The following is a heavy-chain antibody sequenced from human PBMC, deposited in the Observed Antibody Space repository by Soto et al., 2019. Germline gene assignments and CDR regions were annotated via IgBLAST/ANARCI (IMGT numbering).Heavy chain of an antibody. CDR2: IYWDDDK. D-gene: IGHD1-1*01. V-gene: IGHV2-5*02. CDR3: AHRGLDGTAFDI. J-gene: IGHJ3*02. Sequence: QITLKESGPTLVKPTQTLTLTCTFSGFLLSTSGVGVGWIRQPPGKALEWLALIYWDDDKRYSPSLKSRLTITKDTSKNQVVLTMTNMDPVDTATYYCAHRGLDGTAFDIWGQGTMVTVSS. CDR1: GFLLSTSGVG.